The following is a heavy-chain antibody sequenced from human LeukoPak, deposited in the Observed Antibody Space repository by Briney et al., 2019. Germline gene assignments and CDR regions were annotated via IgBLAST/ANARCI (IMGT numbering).Heavy chain of an antibody. CDR3: AKDDEGGCSSTSCYKWFDP. D-gene: IGHD2-2*02. V-gene: IGHV3-23*01. J-gene: IGHJ5*02. CDR2: LNTDGAWI. Sequence: GGSLRLSCAASGFTFRSYVMSWVRLAPGKGLEWVSGLNTDGAWIYYADSVKGRFTISRDNSENTLYLQMNSLRVEDTAIYYCAKDDEGGCSSTSCYKWFDPWGQGTLVTVSS. CDR1: GFTFRSYV.